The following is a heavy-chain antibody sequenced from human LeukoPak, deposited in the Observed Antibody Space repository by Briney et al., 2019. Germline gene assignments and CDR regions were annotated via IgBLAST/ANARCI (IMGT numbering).Heavy chain of an antibody. CDR3: ARYGNGAWLAHYAFDI. V-gene: IGHV3-7*01. CDR2: INQDGSEK. CDR1: GFILRNYW. J-gene: IGHJ3*02. D-gene: IGHD6-19*01. Sequence: PGGSLRLSCAASGFILRNYWMSWVRQAPGKGLEWVANINQDGSEKYYVDSVKGRFAISRDNAENSLYLQMNSLRAEDTAVYYCARYGNGAWLAHYAFDIWGQGTMVTVSS.